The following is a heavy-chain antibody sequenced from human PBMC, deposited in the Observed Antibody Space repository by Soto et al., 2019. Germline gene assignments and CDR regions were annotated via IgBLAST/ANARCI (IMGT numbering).Heavy chain of an antibody. D-gene: IGHD1-26*01. CDR2: ISSDGSIT. J-gene: IGHJ4*02. CDR3: GRYSGSYPDY. CDR1: GFTFSSYW. Sequence: GGSLRLSCAASGFTFSSYWMHWVRQAPGQGLVWVSRISSDGSITSYADSVKGRFTISRDNAKNTLYLQMNSLRAEDTAVYYCGRYSGSYPDYWGQGTLVTVSS. V-gene: IGHV3-74*01.